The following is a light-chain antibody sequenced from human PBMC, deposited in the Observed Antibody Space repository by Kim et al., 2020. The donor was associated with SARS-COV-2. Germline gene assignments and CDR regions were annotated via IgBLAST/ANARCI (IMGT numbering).Light chain of an antibody. CDR1: QGIRND. CDR2: ATS. Sequence: AIQMTQSPSSLSASVGDRVTITCRASQGIRNDLGWYQQKPGRAPNHLIYATSTFQSGVPARFSGSGSGTEFTLTISSLQPEDVATYYCLQGYDCPLTFGGGTKVDIK. CDR3: LQGYDCPLT. J-gene: IGKJ4*01. V-gene: IGKV1-6*01.